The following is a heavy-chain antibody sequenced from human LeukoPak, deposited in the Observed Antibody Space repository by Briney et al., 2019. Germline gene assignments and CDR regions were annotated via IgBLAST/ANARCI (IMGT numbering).Heavy chain of an antibody. V-gene: IGHV4-59*02. CDR3: ARESEGTHHDSTAAFHY. J-gene: IGHJ4*02. Sequence: NSSETLSLTCSVSGDSVSSTYWSWVRQPPGKGLEWIAYGHHSERSNYNPSLKSRVTISVDTSKNQFSLKLSSVTAADTAVYYCARESEGTHHDSTAAFHYRGQGTLVTVSS. CDR2: GHHSERS. CDR1: GDSVSSTY. D-gene: IGHD1-7*01.